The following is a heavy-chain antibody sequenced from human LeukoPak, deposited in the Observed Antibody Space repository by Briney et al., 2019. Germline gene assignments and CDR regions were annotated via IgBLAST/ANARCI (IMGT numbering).Heavy chain of an antibody. D-gene: IGHD3-22*01. CDR1: GFTFSSYS. Sequence: GGSLRLSCAASGFTFSSYSMNWVRQAPGKGLEWVSSISSSSSYIYYADSVKGRFTISRDNAKNSLYLQMNSLRAEDTAVYYCARDYYDSSGLLPLFDYWGQGTLVTVFS. CDR2: ISSSSSYI. J-gene: IGHJ4*02. CDR3: ARDYYDSSGLLPLFDY. V-gene: IGHV3-21*01.